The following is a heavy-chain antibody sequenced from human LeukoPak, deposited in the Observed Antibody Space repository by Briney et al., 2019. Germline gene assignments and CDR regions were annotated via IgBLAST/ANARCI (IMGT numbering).Heavy chain of an antibody. CDR2: IKEDSTVN. CDR1: GFTFSIHW. V-gene: IGHV3-7*01. D-gene: IGHD5-12*01. CDR3: VRVDKKFEDSGYRSFDW. Sequence: GGSLRLSCAASGFTFSIHWMSWVRQAPGKGLEWVANIKEDSTVNWYLDSVEGRFIISRDNVDNSLYLQMNSLRVDDTAVYYCVRVDKKFEDSGYRSFDWWGQGTLVSVSS. J-gene: IGHJ4*02.